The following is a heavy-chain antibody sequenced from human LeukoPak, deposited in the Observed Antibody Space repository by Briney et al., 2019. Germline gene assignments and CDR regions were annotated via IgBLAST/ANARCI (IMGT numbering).Heavy chain of an antibody. V-gene: IGHV3-33*01. CDR2: IWYDGGRK. Sequence: GGSLRLSCAASGFIFSNYGMHWVRQAPGKGLEWVAVIWYDGGRKYYADSVRGRFTVSRDNSKNTVILQMNSLRVEDTAVYYCGRVGYSTSWYNLDYWGQGTLVTVSP. CDR3: GRVGYSTSWYNLDY. J-gene: IGHJ4*02. D-gene: IGHD6-13*01. CDR1: GFIFSNYG.